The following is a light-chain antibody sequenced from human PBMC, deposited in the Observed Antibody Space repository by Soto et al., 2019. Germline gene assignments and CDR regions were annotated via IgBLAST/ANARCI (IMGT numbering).Light chain of an antibody. CDR1: QSVTSSY. CDR2: GAS. J-gene: IGKJ2*01. CDR3: QQYGASPFT. V-gene: IGKV3-20*01. Sequence: EIVLTQSPGTLSLSPGERATLSCRASQSVTSSYLAWYQQKPGQAPRLLISGASSRATGIPDRFSGSGSGTDFTLTISRLEPEDFAVYYCQQYGASPFTFGQGTKVHIK.